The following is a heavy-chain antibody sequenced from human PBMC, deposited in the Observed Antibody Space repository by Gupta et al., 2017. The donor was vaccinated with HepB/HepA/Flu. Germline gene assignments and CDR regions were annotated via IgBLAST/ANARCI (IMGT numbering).Heavy chain of an antibody. D-gene: IGHD6-6*01. V-gene: IGHV3-23*01. Sequence: EVQLLASGGGLVKRGGSLRLSCAASGFTFSNYALRWGRQAPGKGLEWVSAISDSGCDTYYADAVKGRFTISRDSSKNTLYLQMNSLRAEDTAVYYCAKRIEYSSSWAYFDYWGQGTLVTVSS. J-gene: IGHJ4*02. CDR1: GFTFSNYA. CDR2: ISDSGCDT. CDR3: AKRIEYSSSWAYFDY.